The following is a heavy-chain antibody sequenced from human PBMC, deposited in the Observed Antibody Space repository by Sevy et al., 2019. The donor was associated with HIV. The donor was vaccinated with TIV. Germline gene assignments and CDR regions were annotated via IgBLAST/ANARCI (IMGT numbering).Heavy chain of an antibody. CDR2: MKQDGSET. J-gene: IGHJ5*02. V-gene: IGHV3-7*01. D-gene: IGHD2-2*01. CDR3: ARVGRGYCTTTSCSPGWFDA. CDR1: GFSFSGYW. Sequence: GGSLRLSCAASGFSFSGYWMSWVRQAPWKGLEWVANMKQDGSETYNVDSGKGRFTISRDNAENSLYLQMNSLRGEDTAVYYCARVGRGYCTTTSCSPGWFDAWGQGTLVTVSS.